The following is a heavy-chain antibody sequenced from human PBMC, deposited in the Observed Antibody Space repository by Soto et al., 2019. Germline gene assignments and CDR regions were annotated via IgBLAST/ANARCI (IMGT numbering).Heavy chain of an antibody. D-gene: IGHD3-22*01. J-gene: IGHJ3*02. CDR3: AKDDYYDRSGQLADRSFGFDI. CDR2: ISGSSVST. Sequence: EVQLLESGGGLVQPGGSLRLSCAASGFTFSSYAMSWVRQAPGKGLQWVSVISGSSVSTYYADSARGRFTISRDNSKNTLYLQMNSLRAEDTAVYYCAKDDYYDRSGQLADRSFGFDIWGQGTMVTVSS. V-gene: IGHV3-23*01. CDR1: GFTFSSYA.